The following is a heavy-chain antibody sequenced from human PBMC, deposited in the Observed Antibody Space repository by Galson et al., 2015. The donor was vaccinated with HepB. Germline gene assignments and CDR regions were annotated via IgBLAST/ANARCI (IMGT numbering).Heavy chain of an antibody. D-gene: IGHD2-2*01. CDR3: ARTTPTAAPYYCSSTSCAKEYFDY. J-gene: IGHJ4*02. CDR1: GGSISSSSNY. CDR2: IYYSGST. Sequence: TCTVSGGSISSSSNYWGWIRQPPGKGLEWIGSIYYSGSTYYNPSLKSRVTISVDTSKNQFSLKLSSVTAADTAVYYCARTTPTAAPYYCSSTSCAKEYFDYWGQGTLVTVSS. V-gene: IGHV4-39*01.